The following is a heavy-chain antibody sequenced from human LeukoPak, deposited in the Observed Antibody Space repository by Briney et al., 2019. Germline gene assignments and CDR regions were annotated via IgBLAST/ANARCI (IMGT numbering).Heavy chain of an antibody. V-gene: IGHV3-74*01. D-gene: IGHD3-3*02. CDR3: VGVGFYYFDY. CDR1: GFSFSRSW. J-gene: IGHJ4*02. Sequence: GGSLRLSCETSGFSFSRSWVHWVRQAPGKGPVWISRINSDGGSTSYADSVKGRFTISRDNAKSTLYLQMNSLRAEDTAVYYCVGVGFYYFDYWGQGTLVTVSS. CDR2: INSDGGST.